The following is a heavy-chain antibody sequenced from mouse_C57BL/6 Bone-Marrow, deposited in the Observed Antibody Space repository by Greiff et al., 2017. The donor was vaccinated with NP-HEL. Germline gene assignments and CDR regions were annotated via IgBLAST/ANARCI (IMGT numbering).Heavy chain of an antibody. CDR1: GYTFTSYW. CDR3: AREVPSYGSLDY. D-gene: IGHD1-1*01. Sequence: QVQLQQPGAELVMPGASVKLSCKASGYTFTSYWMHWVKQRPGQGLEWIGEIDPSDSYTNYTQKFKGKSTLTVDKSYSTAYMQLSSLTSEDAAIYYCAREVPSYGSLDYWGQGTTLTVSS. V-gene: IGHV1-69*01. J-gene: IGHJ2*01. CDR2: IDPSDSYT.